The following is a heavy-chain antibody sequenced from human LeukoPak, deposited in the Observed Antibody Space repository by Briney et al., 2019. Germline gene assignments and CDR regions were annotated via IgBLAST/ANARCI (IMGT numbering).Heavy chain of an antibody. V-gene: IGHV1-2*02. Sequence: EASVKVSCKASGYTFTGYYMHWVRQAPGQGLEWMGWINPNSGGTNYAQKFQGRVTMTRDTSISTAYMELSRLRSDDTAVYYCARDLRYSSSSGSWFDPWGQGTLVTVSS. J-gene: IGHJ5*02. CDR2: INPNSGGT. CDR3: ARDLRYSSSSGSWFDP. D-gene: IGHD6-6*01. CDR1: GYTFTGYY.